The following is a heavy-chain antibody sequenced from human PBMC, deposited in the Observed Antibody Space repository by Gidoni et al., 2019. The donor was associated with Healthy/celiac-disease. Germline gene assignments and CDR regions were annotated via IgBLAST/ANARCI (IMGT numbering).Heavy chain of an antibody. CDR1: GYTFTSYA. CDR2: INAGNGNT. V-gene: IGHV1-3*01. Sequence: QVQLVQSGAEGKKPGASVKVSCKASGYTFTSYARHWERQDPGQRLEWMGWINAGNGNTKYSQKFQGRVTNTRDTSASTAYMELSSLRSEDTAVYYCARDHRTYYYDSSGTYGMDVWGQGTTVTVSS. D-gene: IGHD3-22*01. CDR3: ARDHRTYYYDSSGTYGMDV. J-gene: IGHJ6*02.